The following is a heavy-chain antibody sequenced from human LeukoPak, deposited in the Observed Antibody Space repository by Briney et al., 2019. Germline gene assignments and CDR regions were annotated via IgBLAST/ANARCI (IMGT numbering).Heavy chain of an antibody. Sequence: ASVKVSCKASGYTFTSYYMRWVRQAPGQGLEWMGIINPSGGSTSYAQKFQGRVTMARDTSTSTVYMELSSLRSEDTAVYYCARVQGCSSTSCYTGPRGMDVWGQGTTVTVSS. D-gene: IGHD2-2*02. V-gene: IGHV1-46*01. CDR1: GYTFTSYY. J-gene: IGHJ6*02. CDR3: ARVQGCSSTSCYTGPRGMDV. CDR2: INPSGGST.